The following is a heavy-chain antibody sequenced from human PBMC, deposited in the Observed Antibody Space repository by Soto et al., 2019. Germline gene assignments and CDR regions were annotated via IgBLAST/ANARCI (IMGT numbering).Heavy chain of an antibody. CDR1: GFTFINYA. Sequence: EVQLLESGGGLVQPGGSLRLSCAGSGFTFINYAMNWVRQAPGKGLEWVSTISGGGEAPFFADSVRGRFTISRDNSKNTVTLQMNNLGVDDTAVYFCARKVPGSTSRPDYWYFDLWGRGTLVTVSS. D-gene: IGHD3-10*01. CDR2: ISGGGEAP. V-gene: IGHV3-23*01. J-gene: IGHJ2*01. CDR3: ARKVPGSTSRPDYWYFDL.